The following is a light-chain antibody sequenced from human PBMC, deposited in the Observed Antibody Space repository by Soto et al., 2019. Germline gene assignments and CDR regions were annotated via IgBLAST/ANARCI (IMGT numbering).Light chain of an antibody. V-gene: IGKV1-5*03. Sequence: DFQMTQSPSTLSASVGDRVTITCRASQSISNWLAWYQQKPGKAPKLLIYKASSLESGVPPRFSGSGSGTEFTLTISSLQPDDFATYYCQQYNSYPWSFGQGTKVEIK. CDR2: KAS. CDR1: QSISNW. CDR3: QQYNSYPWS. J-gene: IGKJ1*01.